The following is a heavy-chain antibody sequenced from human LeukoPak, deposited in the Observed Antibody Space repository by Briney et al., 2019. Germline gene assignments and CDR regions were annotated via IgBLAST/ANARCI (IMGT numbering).Heavy chain of an antibody. J-gene: IGHJ4*02. CDR2: ISSNNGYI. CDR1: GFSFSSYR. D-gene: IGHD6-6*01. Sequence: PGGSLRLSCAASGFSFSSYRMNWVRQAPGKGLEWVASISSNNGYIYYADSVKGRFTISRDNGENSLHLQMNSLRAEDAAVYYCARDRGTRKSIAFADWGQGTLVTVSS. CDR3: ARDRGTRKSIAFAD. V-gene: IGHV3-21*01.